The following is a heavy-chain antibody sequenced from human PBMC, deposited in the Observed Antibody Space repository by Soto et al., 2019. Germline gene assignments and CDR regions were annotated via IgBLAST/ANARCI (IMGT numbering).Heavy chain of an antibody. CDR3: ARFGYSSSYFDH. CDR1: TGSVSSGPFY. Sequence: SETLSLTCTVSTGSVSSGPFYWTWIRQHPGKGLEWIGYIYYRGHTYYHPSLNSRVTITMDTSKNKFSLRLNSGTAADPAVYYCARFGYSSSYFDHWGQGTLVTVSS. CDR2: IYYRGHT. V-gene: IGHV4-31*03. D-gene: IGHD6-13*01. J-gene: IGHJ4*01.